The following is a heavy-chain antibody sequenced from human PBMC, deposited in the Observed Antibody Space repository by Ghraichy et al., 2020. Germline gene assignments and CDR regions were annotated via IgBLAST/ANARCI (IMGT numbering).Heavy chain of an antibody. Sequence: GGSLRLSCAASGFTFDDYTMHWVRQAPGKGLEWVSLISWDGGSTYYADSVKGRFTISRDNSKNSLYLQMNSLRTEDTALYYCAKDMGGNSAWNWFDPWGQGTLVTVSS. V-gene: IGHV3-43*01. CDR3: AKDMGGNSAWNWFDP. J-gene: IGHJ5*02. D-gene: IGHD4-23*01. CDR1: GFTFDDYT. CDR2: ISWDGGST.